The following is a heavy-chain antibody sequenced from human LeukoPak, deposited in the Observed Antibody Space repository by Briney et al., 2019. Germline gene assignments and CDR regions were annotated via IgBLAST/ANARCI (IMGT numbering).Heavy chain of an antibody. CDR1: GGSITDTTYF. D-gene: IGHD6-25*01. CDR3: ARRKVAAEIDY. Sequence: PSETLSPTCTVSGGSITDTTYFWGWIRQPPGKGLEWIGSIYYRGNTYYTPSLKSRVTLSVDTSKNQFSLKVISVTAADTAVYYCARRKVAAEIDYWGQGTLVTVSS. V-gene: IGHV4-39*01. J-gene: IGHJ4*02. CDR2: IYYRGNT.